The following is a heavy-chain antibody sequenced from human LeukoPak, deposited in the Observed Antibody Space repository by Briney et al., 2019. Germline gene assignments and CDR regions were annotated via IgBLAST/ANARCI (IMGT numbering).Heavy chain of an antibody. J-gene: IGHJ4*02. CDR2: ISYDGSNK. D-gene: IGHD3-10*01. V-gene: IGHV3-30*18. Sequence: GGSLRLSCAASGFTFSSYGMHWVRQAPGKGLEWVAVISYDGSNKYYADSVKGRFTISRDNSKNTLYLQMNSLRAEDTAVYYCAKDLLRRITMVRGDFDYWGQGTLVTVSS. CDR1: GFTFSSYG. CDR3: AKDLLRRITMVRGDFDY.